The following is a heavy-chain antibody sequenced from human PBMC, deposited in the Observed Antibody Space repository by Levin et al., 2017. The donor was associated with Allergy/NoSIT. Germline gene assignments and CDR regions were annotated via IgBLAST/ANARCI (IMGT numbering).Heavy chain of an antibody. CDR3: ARDFRFEDSENYYLYGLDV. D-gene: IGHD1-26*01. CDR2: ISTFNQNT. Sequence: ASVKVSCKASGYTFTDDAISWVRQAPGKGLEWMGWISTFNQNTNSPQHLRGRLTMTTDTSTSTAYMELRNLRSYDTAVYYCARDFRFEDSENYYLYGLDVWGQGTMVTVSS. V-gene: IGHV1-18*01. CDR1: GYTFTDDA. J-gene: IGHJ3*01.